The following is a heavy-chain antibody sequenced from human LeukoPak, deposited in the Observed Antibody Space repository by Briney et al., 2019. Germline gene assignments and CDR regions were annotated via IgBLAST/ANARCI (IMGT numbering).Heavy chain of an antibody. CDR2: LSWNGGDV. Sequence: GRSLRLSCAASGFTFNDYAMHWVRQAPGKGLEWVSGLSWNGGDVGYADSVKGRVTISRDNAKNSLYLQMKSMRPEDTALYYCVRDRGSGWFGDAFDMWGRGTMVTVSS. CDR3: VRDRGSGWFGDAFDM. D-gene: IGHD3-10*01. V-gene: IGHV3-9*01. CDR1: GFTFNDYA. J-gene: IGHJ3*02.